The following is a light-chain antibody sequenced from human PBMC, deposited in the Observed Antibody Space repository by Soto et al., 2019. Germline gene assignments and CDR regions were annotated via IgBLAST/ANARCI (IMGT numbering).Light chain of an antibody. V-gene: IGLV2-11*01. Sequence: QSVLTQPRSVSGSPGQSVTISCARTSSDVGGYNYVSWYQQHPGKAPKLMIYDVSKRPSGVPDRFSGSKSGNTASLTISGLQADDEADYYCCSYAGRYTYVFGTGTKVTVL. CDR1: SSDVGGYNY. J-gene: IGLJ1*01. CDR3: CSYAGRYTYV. CDR2: DVS.